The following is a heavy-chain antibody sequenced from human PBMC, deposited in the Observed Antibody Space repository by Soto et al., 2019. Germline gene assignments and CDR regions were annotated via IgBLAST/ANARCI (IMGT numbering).Heavy chain of an antibody. CDR1: GGSISNSYW. V-gene: IGHV4-4*02. Sequence: PSETLSLTCAVSGGSISNSYWWSWLRQPPGKGLEWIGEIHHSGSTNYKPSLKSRVTISVDKSKNQFSLRLSSVTDADTAVYYCARDFTIFGVVPRWFDPWGQGTLVTVSS. CDR2: IHHSGST. J-gene: IGHJ5*02. D-gene: IGHD3-3*01. CDR3: ARDFTIFGVVPRWFDP.